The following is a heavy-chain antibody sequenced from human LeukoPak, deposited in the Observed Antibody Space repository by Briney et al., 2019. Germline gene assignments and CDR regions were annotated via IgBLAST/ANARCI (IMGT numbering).Heavy chain of an antibody. D-gene: IGHD3-10*01. J-gene: IGHJ4*02. Sequence: GGSLRLSCAASGFIVSSNYMSWVRQAPGKGLEWVSVIYSGGSKYYADSVKGRFTISRDNSKNTLYLQMNSLRAEDTAVYYCAREVSMVRGVFDYWGQGTLVTVSS. CDR1: GFIVSSNY. V-gene: IGHV3-53*01. CDR3: AREVSMVRGVFDY. CDR2: IYSGGSK.